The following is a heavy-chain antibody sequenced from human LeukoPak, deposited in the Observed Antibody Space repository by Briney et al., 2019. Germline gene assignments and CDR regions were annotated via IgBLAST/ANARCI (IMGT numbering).Heavy chain of an antibody. CDR2: ISYDGSNK. D-gene: IGHD3-16*01. CDR1: GLIVGNYG. Sequence: PGGSLRLSCAASGLIVGNYGMSWVRQAPGKGLEWVTVISYDGSNKYYADSVKGRFTISRDNSKNTLYLQMNSLRAEDTAVYYCARDFLLYGSIDAFDIWGQGTMVTFSS. J-gene: IGHJ3*02. V-gene: IGHV3-30*03. CDR3: ARDFLLYGSIDAFDI.